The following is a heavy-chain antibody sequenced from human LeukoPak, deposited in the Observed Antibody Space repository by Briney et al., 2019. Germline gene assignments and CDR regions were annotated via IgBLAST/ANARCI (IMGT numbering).Heavy chain of an antibody. Sequence: ASVKVSCKASGYTFTNYYMHWVRQAPGQGLEWMGWINPKSGGTNYAQKFQGRVTMTRDTSISTAYMELNGLRSDDTAVYYCVPSNSFEYYFDYWGQGTLVTVSS. CDR2: INPKSGGT. CDR3: VPSNSFEYYFDY. CDR1: GYTFTNYY. J-gene: IGHJ4*02. V-gene: IGHV1-2*02. D-gene: IGHD3-16*01.